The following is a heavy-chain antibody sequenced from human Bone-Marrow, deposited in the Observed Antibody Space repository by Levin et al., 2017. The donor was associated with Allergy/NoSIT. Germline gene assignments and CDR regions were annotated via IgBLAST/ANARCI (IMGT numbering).Heavy chain of an antibody. CDR3: TLGRQLANFDH. CDR1: GGSISSSKYY. V-gene: IGHV4-39*01. CDR2: ISYSGST. J-gene: IGHJ4*02. Sequence: SETLSLNCSVSGGSISSSKYYWGWVRQPPGKGLEWIGTISYSGSTFYNPSLKSRLTISLDTSDNQFSLKLTSMTAADEAVYHCTLGRQLANFDHWGQGALVTVSS. D-gene: IGHD6-13*01.